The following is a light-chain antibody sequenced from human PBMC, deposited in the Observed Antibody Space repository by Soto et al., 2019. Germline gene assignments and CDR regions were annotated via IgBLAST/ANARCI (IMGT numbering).Light chain of an antibody. CDR1: SSDVGGYNY. Sequence: QSALTQPPSASGSPGQSVTISCTGNSSDVGGYNYVSWFQQHPGKAPKLMIDEVSKRPSGVPDRFSGSKSGNTASLTVSGLQAEDEADYYCTSYAGSNIWVFGGGTKVTVL. V-gene: IGLV2-8*01. CDR3: TSYAGSNIWV. CDR2: EVS. J-gene: IGLJ3*02.